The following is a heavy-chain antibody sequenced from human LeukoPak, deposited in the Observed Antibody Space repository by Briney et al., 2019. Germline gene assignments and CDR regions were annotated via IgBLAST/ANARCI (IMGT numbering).Heavy chain of an antibody. J-gene: IGHJ4*02. CDR1: GYTFTSYG. CDR3: ARDLRANGVLTLLGY. V-gene: IGHV1-18*01. CDR2: ISAYNGNT. D-gene: IGHD3-16*01. Sequence: ASVKVSCTASGYTFTSYGISWVRQAPGQGLEWVGWISAYNGNTNYAQKLQGRVTMTTDTSTSTAYMELRSLRSDDTAVYYCARDLRANGVLTLLGYWGQGTLVTVSS.